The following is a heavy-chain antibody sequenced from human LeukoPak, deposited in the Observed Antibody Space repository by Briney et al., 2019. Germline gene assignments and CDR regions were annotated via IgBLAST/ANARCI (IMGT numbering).Heavy chain of an antibody. CDR3: ARDNGWEPYYMDV. D-gene: IGHD1-26*01. V-gene: IGHV4-59*01. CDR1: GGSISSYY. J-gene: IGHJ6*03. Sequence: SETLSLTCTVSGGSISSYYWSWIRQPPGKGLEWIGYIYYSGSTNYNPSLKSRVTVSVDTSKNQFSLKLSSVTAADTAVYYCARDNGWEPYYMDVWGKGTTVTVSS. CDR2: IYYSGST.